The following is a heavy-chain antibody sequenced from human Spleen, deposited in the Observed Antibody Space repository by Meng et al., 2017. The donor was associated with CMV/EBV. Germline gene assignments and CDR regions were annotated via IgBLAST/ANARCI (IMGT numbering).Heavy chain of an antibody. V-gene: IGHV1-69*10. CDR1: GGTFSSYA. CDR3: ARVREAYYGSGREDV. J-gene: IGHJ4*01. D-gene: IGHD3-10*01. CDR2: IIPILGIA. Sequence: SVKVSCKASGGTFSSYAISWVRQAPGQGLEWMGGIIPILGIANYAQKFQGRVTITADKSTSTAYMELSSLRSEDTAVYYCARVREAYYGSGREDVWGQGNPGHRLL.